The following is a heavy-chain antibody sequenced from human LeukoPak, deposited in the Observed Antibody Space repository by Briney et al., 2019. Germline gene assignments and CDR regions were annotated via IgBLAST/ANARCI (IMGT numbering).Heavy chain of an antibody. CDR1: GFTFDDYG. CDR2: INWNGGST. Sequence: GGSLRLSCAASGFTFDDYGMSWVRQAPGKGLEWVSGINWNGGSTGYADSVKGRFTISRDNAKNSLYLQMNSLRAEDTALYYCARDRDNYGDHDALLDYWGQGTLVTVSS. CDR3: ARDRDNYGDHDALLDY. V-gene: IGHV3-20*04. D-gene: IGHD4-17*01. J-gene: IGHJ4*02.